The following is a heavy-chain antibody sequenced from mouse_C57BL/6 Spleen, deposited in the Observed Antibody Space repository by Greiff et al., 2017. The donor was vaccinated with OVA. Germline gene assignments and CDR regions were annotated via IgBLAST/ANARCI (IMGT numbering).Heavy chain of an antibody. J-gene: IGHJ1*03. D-gene: IGHD4-1*01. V-gene: IGHV1-19*01. CDR1: GYTFTDYY. CDR2: INPYNGGT. Sequence: EVQLQQSGPVLVKPGASVKMSCKASGYTFTDYYMNWVKQSHGKSLEWIGVINPYNGGTSYNQKFKGKATLTVDKSSSTAYMELNSLTSEDSAVYYCAREKTGTRYFDVWGKGTTVTVSS. CDR3: AREKTGTRYFDV.